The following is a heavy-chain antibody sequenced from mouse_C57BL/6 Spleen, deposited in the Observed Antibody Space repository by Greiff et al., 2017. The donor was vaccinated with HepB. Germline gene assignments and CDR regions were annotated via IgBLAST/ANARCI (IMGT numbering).Heavy chain of an antibody. CDR2: INPNNGGT. D-gene: IGHD1-1*01. CDR1: GYTFTDYY. V-gene: IGHV1-26*01. J-gene: IGHJ3*01. Sequence: VQLKQSGPELVKPGASVKISCKASGYTFTDYYMNWVKQSHGKSLEWIGDINPNNGGTSYNQKFKGKATLTVDKSSSTAYMELRSLTSEDSAVYYCARGYYGSSPWFAYWGQGTLVTVSA. CDR3: ARGYYGSSPWFAY.